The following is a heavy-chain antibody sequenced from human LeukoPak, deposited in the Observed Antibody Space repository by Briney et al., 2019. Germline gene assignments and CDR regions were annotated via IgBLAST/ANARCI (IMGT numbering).Heavy chain of an antibody. CDR2: IYYSGST. V-gene: IGHV4-59*01. Sequence: PSETLSLTCTVSGGSISSYYWSWLRQPPGKGLEGIGYIYYSGSTNYNPSLKSRVTISVDTSKNQFSLKLSSVTAADTAVYYCARGFELFIDYWGQGTLVTVSS. J-gene: IGHJ4*02. CDR1: GGSISSYY. D-gene: IGHD1-26*01. CDR3: ARGFELFIDY.